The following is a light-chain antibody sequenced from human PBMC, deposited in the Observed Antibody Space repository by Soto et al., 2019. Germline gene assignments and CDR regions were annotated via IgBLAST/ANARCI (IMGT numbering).Light chain of an antibody. Sequence: QAVVTQPPSMSGAPGQRVTISCTGSSSNIGAGYDVPWYQQLPGTAPKLLIYGNSNRPSGVPDRFSGSKSGTSASLAITGLQAEDEADYYCQSYDSSLSGWKVFGGGTKLTVL. CDR1: SSNIGAGYD. CDR2: GNS. V-gene: IGLV1-40*01. J-gene: IGLJ2*01. CDR3: QSYDSSLSGWKV.